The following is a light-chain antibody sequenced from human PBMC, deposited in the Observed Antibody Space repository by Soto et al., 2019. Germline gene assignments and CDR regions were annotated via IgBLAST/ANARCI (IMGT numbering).Light chain of an antibody. CDR1: QSVRSSY. Sequence: EIVLTQSPGTLSLSPGERATLSCRASQSVRSSYLAWYQQKPGQAPRLLIYDASSRATGIPDRFSGSGSGTDFTLTIRRLEPEDFAVYYCQQYGTSPQTFGQGTKVEIK. CDR3: QQYGTSPQT. CDR2: DAS. V-gene: IGKV3-20*01. J-gene: IGKJ1*01.